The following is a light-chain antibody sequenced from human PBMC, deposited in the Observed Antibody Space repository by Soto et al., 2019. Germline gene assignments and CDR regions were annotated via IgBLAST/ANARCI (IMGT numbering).Light chain of an antibody. CDR1: SSDVGSYNI. J-gene: IGLJ3*02. Sequence: QSALTQPVSMSGSLGQSITISCTGTSSDVGSYNIVSWYQQHPGKVPKLIIYEGSSRPSGVSNRFSGSKSGNTAALTISGLQAEDEADYYCCSYAGSSNWVFGGGTKLTVL. CDR2: EGS. V-gene: IGLV2-23*01. CDR3: CSYAGSSNWV.